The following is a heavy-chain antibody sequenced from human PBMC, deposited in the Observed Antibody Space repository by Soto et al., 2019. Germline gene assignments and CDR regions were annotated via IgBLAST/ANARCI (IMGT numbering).Heavy chain of an antibody. CDR1: GGTFSSYA. V-gene: IGHV1-69*05. Sequence: GASVKVSCKASGGTFSSYAISWVRQAPGQGLEWMGGISANIGTANYAQKFQGRVTMTTDKSTSTAYMELSSLRSEDTAVYYCARVPGGGAHADYGYESWGQGTLVTVSS. J-gene: IGHJ5*01. D-gene: IGHD4-17*01. CDR2: ISANIGTA. CDR3: ARVPGGGAHADYGYES.